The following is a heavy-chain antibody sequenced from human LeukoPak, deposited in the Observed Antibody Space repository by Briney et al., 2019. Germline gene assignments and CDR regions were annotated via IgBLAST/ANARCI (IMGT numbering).Heavy chain of an antibody. D-gene: IGHD3-9*01. CDR1: GGSISSYY. CDR2: IYTSGST. CDR3: ASSDILTGSSYFDY. V-gene: IGHV4-4*07. J-gene: IGHJ4*02. Sequence: SETLSLTCTVSGGSISSYYWSWIRQPAGKGLEWIGRIYTSGSTNYNPSLKSRVTMSVDTSKNQFSLKLSSVTAADTAVYYCASSDILTGSSYFDYWGQGTLVTASS.